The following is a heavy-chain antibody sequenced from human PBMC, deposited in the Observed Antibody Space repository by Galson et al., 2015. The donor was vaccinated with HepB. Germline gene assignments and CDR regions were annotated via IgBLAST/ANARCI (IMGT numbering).Heavy chain of an antibody. Sequence: SLRLSCAASGFTFSSYAMHWVRQAPGKGLEWVAVISYDGSNKYYADSVKGRFTISRDNSKNTLYLQMNSLRAEDTAVYYCARDSTDRSPYGMDVWGQGTTVTVSS. J-gene: IGHJ6*02. V-gene: IGHV3-30-3*01. D-gene: IGHD1-14*01. CDR2: ISYDGSNK. CDR1: GFTFSSYA. CDR3: ARDSTDRSPYGMDV.